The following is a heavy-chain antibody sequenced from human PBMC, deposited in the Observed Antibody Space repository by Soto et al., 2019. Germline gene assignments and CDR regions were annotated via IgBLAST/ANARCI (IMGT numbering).Heavy chain of an antibody. D-gene: IGHD5-12*01. Sequence: PSETLSLTCTVSGGSISSSSYYWGWIRQPPGKGLEWIGSIYYSGSTYYNPSLKSRVTISVDTSKNQSSLKLSSVTAADTAVYYCARRYSGYGDYWGQGTLVTVSS. V-gene: IGHV4-39*01. J-gene: IGHJ4*02. CDR2: IYYSGST. CDR3: ARRYSGYGDY. CDR1: GGSISSSSYY.